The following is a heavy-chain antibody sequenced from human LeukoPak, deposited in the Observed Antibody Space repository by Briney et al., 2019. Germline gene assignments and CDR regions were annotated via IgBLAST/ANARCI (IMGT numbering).Heavy chain of an antibody. D-gene: IGHD3-10*01. J-gene: IGHJ6*04. V-gene: IGHV1-69*05. CDR1: GGTFSSYA. Sequence: SVKVSCKASGGTFSSYAISWVRQAPGQGLEWVGGIIPILGTANYAQKFQGRVTITTDESTSTAYMELSSLRSEDTAVYYCARGPFITMVRGVPLDVWGKGTTVTVSS. CDR2: IIPILGTA. CDR3: ARGPFITMVRGVPLDV.